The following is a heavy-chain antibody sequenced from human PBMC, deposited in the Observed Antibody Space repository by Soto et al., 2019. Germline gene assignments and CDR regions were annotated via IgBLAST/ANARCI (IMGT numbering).Heavy chain of an antibody. J-gene: IGHJ4*02. D-gene: IGHD4-17*01. CDR2: IYWDDDK. CDR3: AHTHYGDCEDY. CDR1: VFSLSTSGVG. V-gene: IGHV2-5*02. Sequence: QITLKESGPTLVKPTQTLTLTCTFSVFSLSTSGVGVGWIRQPPGKALEWLALIYWDDDKRYSPSLKSRLTIPKDTSKNQVVLTMTNMDPVDTATYYCAHTHYGDCEDYWGQGTLVTVSS.